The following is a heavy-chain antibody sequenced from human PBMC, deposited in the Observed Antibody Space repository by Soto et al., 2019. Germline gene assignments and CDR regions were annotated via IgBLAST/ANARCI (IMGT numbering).Heavy chain of an antibody. D-gene: IGHD3-22*01. CDR3: ARWSTNYYDCSNYFDY. CDR2: IYYSGST. J-gene: IGHJ4*02. CDR1: GGTFSGYY. V-gene: IGHV4-39*01. Sequence: SETLSLTCAVYGGTFSGYYWGWIRRPPGKGLEWIGSIYYSGSTYYNPSLKSRVTISVDTSKNQFSLKLSSVTAADTAVYYCARWSTNYYDCSNYFDYWGQGTLVTVSS.